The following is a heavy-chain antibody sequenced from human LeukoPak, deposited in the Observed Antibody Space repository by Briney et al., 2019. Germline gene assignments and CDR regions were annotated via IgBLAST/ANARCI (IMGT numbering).Heavy chain of an antibody. Sequence: PSETLSLTCTVSGGSISSYYWSWIRQPPGKGLEWIGYIYYSGSTNYNPSLKSRVTISVDTSKNQFSLKLSSVTAADTAVYYCARGKYSSSWYSRFMVLYYFDYWGQGTLVTVSS. CDR1: GGSISSYY. V-gene: IGHV4-59*01. CDR2: IYYSGST. J-gene: IGHJ4*02. D-gene: IGHD6-13*01. CDR3: ARGKYSSSWYSRFMVLYYFDY.